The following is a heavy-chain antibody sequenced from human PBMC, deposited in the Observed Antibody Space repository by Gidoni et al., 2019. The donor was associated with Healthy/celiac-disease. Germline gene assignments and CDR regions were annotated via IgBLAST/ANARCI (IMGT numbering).Heavy chain of an antibody. Sequence: QVQLQESGPGLVKPSETLSLTCPVSGGSISSYYWSWIRQPPGKGLEWIGYIYYSGSTNYNPSLKSRVTISVDTSKNQFSLKLSSVTAADTAVYYCARHYYYDSSGYGWFDPWGQGTLVTVSS. D-gene: IGHD3-22*01. J-gene: IGHJ5*02. CDR3: ARHYYYDSSGYGWFDP. CDR2: IYYSGST. CDR1: GGSISSYY. V-gene: IGHV4-59*08.